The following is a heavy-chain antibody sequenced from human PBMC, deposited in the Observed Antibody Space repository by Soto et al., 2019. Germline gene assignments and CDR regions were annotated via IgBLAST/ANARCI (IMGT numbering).Heavy chain of an antibody. V-gene: IGHV3-23*01. CDR1: GFTFSNFA. CDR3: AKDTSSSPYYMDV. J-gene: IGHJ6*03. CDR2: ITGSTGTT. D-gene: IGHD2-2*01. Sequence: EVQVLESGGGSVQPGGSLRLSCAASGFTFSNFAMSWVRHAPGKGLEWVSEITGSTGTTYYADSVKGRFIISRDNSKNPVHLHMTSLRAEDTAVYYCAKDTSSSPYYMDVWGKGTTVTVSS.